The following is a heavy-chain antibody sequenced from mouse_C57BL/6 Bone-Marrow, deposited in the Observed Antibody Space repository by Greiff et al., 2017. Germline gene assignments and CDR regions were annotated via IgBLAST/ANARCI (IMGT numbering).Heavy chain of an antibody. D-gene: IGHD1-1*01. CDR2: IYPGSGST. Sequence: QVQLQQSGAELVKPGASVKMSCKASGYTFTSYWITWVKQRPGQGLEWIGDIYPGSGSTNYNEKFKSKATLTVDTSSSTAYVQLSSLTSEDSAVYYCARYLITTVVHWYFDVWGTGTTVTVSS. V-gene: IGHV1-55*01. J-gene: IGHJ1*03. CDR1: GYTFTSYW. CDR3: ARYLITTVVHWYFDV.